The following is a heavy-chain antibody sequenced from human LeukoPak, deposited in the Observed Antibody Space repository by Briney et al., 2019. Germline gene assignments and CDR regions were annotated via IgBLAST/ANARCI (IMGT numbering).Heavy chain of an antibody. D-gene: IGHD3-22*01. Sequence: GASVKVSCKASGYTFTSYGISWVRQAPGQGLEWMGWISAYNGNTNYAQKLQGRVTMTTDTSTSTAYMELRSLRSDDTAVYYCAREVRDSSGYYSQGSDAFDIWGQGTMVTASS. J-gene: IGHJ3*02. CDR2: ISAYNGNT. V-gene: IGHV1-18*01. CDR1: GYTFTSYG. CDR3: AREVRDSSGYYSQGSDAFDI.